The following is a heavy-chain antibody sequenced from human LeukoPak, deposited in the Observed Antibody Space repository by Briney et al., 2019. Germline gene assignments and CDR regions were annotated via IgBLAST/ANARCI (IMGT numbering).Heavy chain of an antibody. J-gene: IGHJ4*02. CDR2: ITSSSSYI. CDR1: GFTFSSYS. CDR3: ARALVATAPFDY. V-gene: IGHV3-21*06. Sequence: GGSLRLSCAASGFTFSSYSMNWVRQAPEKGPEWVSSITSSSSYIYYADSLKGRFTISRDNAKNSLYLQMNSLRAEDTAVYYCARALVATAPFDYWGQGTLVTVSS. D-gene: IGHD5-12*01.